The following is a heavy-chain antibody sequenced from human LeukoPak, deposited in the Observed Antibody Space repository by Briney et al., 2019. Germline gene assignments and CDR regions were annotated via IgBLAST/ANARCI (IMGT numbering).Heavy chain of an antibody. CDR1: GFIFSGYN. CDR3: ARDIYLDY. Sequence: GGSLRLSCAASGFIFSGYNMNWVRQAPGTGLEWVSHISSSGSLISYADSVKGRFTISRDNAKNSLYLQMNILRDEDTAMYYCARDIYLDYWGQGTLVTVSS. J-gene: IGHJ4*02. V-gene: IGHV3-48*02. CDR2: ISSSGSLI.